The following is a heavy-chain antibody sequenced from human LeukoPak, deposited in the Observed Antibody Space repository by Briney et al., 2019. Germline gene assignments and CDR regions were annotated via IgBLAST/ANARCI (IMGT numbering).Heavy chain of an antibody. Sequence: GGSLRLSCVVSGFTFSNTWMTWVRQAPGRGLEWVGRIKSRIDGGTTEYAAPVKGRFTISRDDSKNTLYLQMNSLKTEDTAVYYCTIGDGWLPNWGQGTLVTVSS. D-gene: IGHD5-24*01. CDR2: IKSRIDGGTT. CDR1: GFTFSNTW. V-gene: IGHV3-15*01. J-gene: IGHJ4*02. CDR3: TIGDGWLPN.